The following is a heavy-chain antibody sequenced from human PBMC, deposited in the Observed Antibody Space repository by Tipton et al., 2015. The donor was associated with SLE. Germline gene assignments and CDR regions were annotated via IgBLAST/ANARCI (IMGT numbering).Heavy chain of an antibody. CDR2: INAYSGGT. V-gene: IGHV1-2*06. Sequence: QLVQSGAEVKKPGASVKVSCKASGYAFTAYHIHWVRQAPGQGLEWVGRINAYSGGTIYAQRFQGRVTMTRDTSISTAYMELSRLRPDDTAVYYCARVTMRPGGPGDYWGQGTLVTVSS. CDR3: ARVTMRPGGPGDY. J-gene: IGHJ4*02. CDR1: GYAFTAYH. D-gene: IGHD3-16*01.